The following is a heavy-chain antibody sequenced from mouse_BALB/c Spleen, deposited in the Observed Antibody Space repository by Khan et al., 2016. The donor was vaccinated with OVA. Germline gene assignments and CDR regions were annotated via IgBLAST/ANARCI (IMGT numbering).Heavy chain of an antibody. CDR2: ISPGSGDT. CDR3: ARRNYVGYNCAY. Sequence: QVQLKQSGAELARPGASVKLSCKASGYTFTDYSINWVKQRTGQGLEWIGEISPGSGDTYYNEKFKGKATLTADKSSSTAYMQLSSLTSEASAVFFGARRNYVGYNCAYWGQGTLVTVSA. CDR1: GYTFTDYS. D-gene: IGHD1-2*01. V-gene: IGHV1-77*01. J-gene: IGHJ3*01.